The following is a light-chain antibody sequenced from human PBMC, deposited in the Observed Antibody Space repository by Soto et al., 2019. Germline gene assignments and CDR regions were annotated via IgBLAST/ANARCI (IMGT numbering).Light chain of an antibody. V-gene: IGLV2-23*03. Sequence: QSALTQPASMSESPGQSITISCTGTSSDVGSYNLVSRYQHHPGKAPKLMIYEGSKRPSGVSNRFSGSKSGNTASLTISGLQAEDEADYYCCSYAGSSTFVVFGGGTKLTVL. CDR1: SSDVGSYNL. CDR2: EGS. J-gene: IGLJ2*01. CDR3: CSYAGSSTFVV.